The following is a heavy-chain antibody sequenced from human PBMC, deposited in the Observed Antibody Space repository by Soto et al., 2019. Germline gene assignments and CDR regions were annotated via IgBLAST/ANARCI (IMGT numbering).Heavy chain of an antibody. CDR3: VRSHTTATSFYY. CDR2: IYHSGST. D-gene: IGHD4-17*01. CDR1: GGSISSGGYS. V-gene: IGHV4-30-2*01. Sequence: SETLSLTCAVSGGSISSGGYSWSWIRQPPGKGLEWIGYIYHSGSTYYNPSLKSRVTISVDRSKNQFSLKLSSVTAADTAVYYFVRSHTTATSFYYWGQGTLVTVSA. J-gene: IGHJ4*02.